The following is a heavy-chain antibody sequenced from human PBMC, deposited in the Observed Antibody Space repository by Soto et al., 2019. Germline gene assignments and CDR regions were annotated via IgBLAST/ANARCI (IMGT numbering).Heavy chain of an antibody. V-gene: IGHV4-34*01. CDR3: ATRITVFGLLIPPFDP. CDR2: INHTGGT. Sequence: WETLSLTCAAYGGSDNGYYWNWIRQPPGKGLEWIGEINHTGGTHYNPSLKSRVTMSVDTSKNQFSLRLSSVTAADTAIYYCATRITVFGLLIPPFDPWGQGTQVTVS. J-gene: IGHJ5*02. D-gene: IGHD3-3*01. CDR1: GGSDNGYY.